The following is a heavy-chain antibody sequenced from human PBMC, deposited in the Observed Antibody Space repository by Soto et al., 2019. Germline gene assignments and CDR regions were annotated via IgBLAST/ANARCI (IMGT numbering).Heavy chain of an antibody. J-gene: IGHJ4*02. CDR3: ARDSLALFDS. D-gene: IGHD5-12*01. Sequence: PSETLSLTCTVSDGSVSNASYYWTWLRQPPGQGLEWIGYMYSGGSTLDNPSLKSRVIISVDTSMKQFSLKLSSVTAADTAVYYCARDSLALFDSWGQGTLVTVSS. V-gene: IGHV4-61*01. CDR1: DGSVSNASYY. CDR2: MYSGGST.